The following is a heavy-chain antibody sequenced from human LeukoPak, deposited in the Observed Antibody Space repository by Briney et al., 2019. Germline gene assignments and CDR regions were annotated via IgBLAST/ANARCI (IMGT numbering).Heavy chain of an antibody. J-gene: IGHJ4*02. CDR3: ARDRRYSSSWYVYYFDY. CDR2: INHSGST. CDR1: GGSFSGYY. D-gene: IGHD6-13*01. V-gene: IGHV4-34*01. Sequence: SETLSLTCAVYGGSFSGYYWSWIRQSPGKGLEWIGEINHSGSTNYNPSLKSRVTISVDTSKNQFSLKLSSVTAADTAVYYCARDRRYSSSWYVYYFDYWGQGTLVTVSS.